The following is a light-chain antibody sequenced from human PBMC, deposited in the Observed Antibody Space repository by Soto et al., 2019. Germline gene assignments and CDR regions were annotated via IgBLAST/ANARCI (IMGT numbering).Light chain of an antibody. Sequence: QSVLTQPASVSGSPGQSITISCTGTSSDVGGYNYVSWYQHHPGKAPKLMIYDVTNRPSGVSNRFSGSKSGNTASLTISGLQADDEADYYCSSYSSSSTLVFGGRTQLTVL. CDR1: SSDVGGYNY. CDR3: SSYSSSSTLV. J-gene: IGLJ7*01. V-gene: IGLV2-14*03. CDR2: DVT.